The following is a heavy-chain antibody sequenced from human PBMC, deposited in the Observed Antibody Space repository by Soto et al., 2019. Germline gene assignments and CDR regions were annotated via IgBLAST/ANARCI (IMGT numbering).Heavy chain of an antibody. V-gene: IGHV3-11*03. CDR3: ARNSGYSYADFDY. J-gene: IGHJ4*02. D-gene: IGHD5-18*01. CDR1: GFTFSDYY. Sequence: LSCAASGFTFSDYYMSWIRQAPGKGLEWVSYISSSSSYTNYADSVKGRFTISRDNAKNSLYLQMNSLRAEDTAVYYCARNSGYSYADFDYWGQGTLVTVSS. CDR2: ISSSSSYT.